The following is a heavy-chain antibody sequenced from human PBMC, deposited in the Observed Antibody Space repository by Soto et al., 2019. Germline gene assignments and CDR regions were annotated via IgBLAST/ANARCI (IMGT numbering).Heavy chain of an antibody. J-gene: IGHJ4*02. CDR2: IYYSGST. V-gene: IGHV4-30-4*02. Sequence: TXSXTCTVSGVSISXGDYYCTCIRQPPGKGLEWIGYIYYSGSTYYNPSLKSRVTISVDTSKNQFSLKLSCVTAADTAGYYCARDVVTGTTTYTDYWGQGTLVTVSS. CDR1: GVSISXGDYY. CDR3: ARDVVTGTTTYTDY. D-gene: IGHD1-7*01.